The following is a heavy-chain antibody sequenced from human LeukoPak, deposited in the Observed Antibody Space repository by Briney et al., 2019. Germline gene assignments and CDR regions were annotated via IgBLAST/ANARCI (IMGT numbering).Heavy chain of an antibody. D-gene: IGHD4-17*01. Sequence: ASVKVSCKASGYTFTSYDINWVRQATGQGLEWMGWLNPNSGNTGYAQKFQGRVTMTRNTSISTAYMELSSLRSEDTAVYYCARGRLHDYGDYDNWGQGTLVTVSS. V-gene: IGHV1-8*01. CDR3: ARGRLHDYGDYDN. CDR1: GYTFTSYD. J-gene: IGHJ4*02. CDR2: LNPNSGNT.